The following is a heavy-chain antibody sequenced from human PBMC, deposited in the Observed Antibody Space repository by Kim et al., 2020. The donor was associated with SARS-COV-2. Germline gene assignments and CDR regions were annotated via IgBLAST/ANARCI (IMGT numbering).Heavy chain of an antibody. CDR1: GFTFSSYA. D-gene: IGHD4-17*01. V-gene: IGHV3-30*04. J-gene: IGHJ4*02. CDR2: ISYDGSNK. Sequence: GGSLRLSCAASGFTFSSYAMHWVRQAPGKGLEWVAVISYDGSNKYYADSVKGRFTISRDNSKNTLYLQMNSLRAEDTAVYYCARDRYGDIIDYWGQGTLV. CDR3: ARDRYGDIIDY.